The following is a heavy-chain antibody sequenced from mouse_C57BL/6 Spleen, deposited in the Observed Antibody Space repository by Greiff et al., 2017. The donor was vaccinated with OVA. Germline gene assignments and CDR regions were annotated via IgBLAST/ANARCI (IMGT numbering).Heavy chain of an antibody. Sequence: VQLQQSGAELVRPGASVTLSCKASGYTFTDYEMHWVKQTPVHGLEWIGAIDPETGGTAYNQKFKGKAILTADKSSSTAYMALRSLTSEDSAVYYCTGQLRLPSWFAYWGQGTLVTVSA. CDR2: IDPETGGT. V-gene: IGHV1-15*01. D-gene: IGHD3-2*02. CDR3: TGQLRLPSWFAY. J-gene: IGHJ3*01. CDR1: GYTFTDYE.